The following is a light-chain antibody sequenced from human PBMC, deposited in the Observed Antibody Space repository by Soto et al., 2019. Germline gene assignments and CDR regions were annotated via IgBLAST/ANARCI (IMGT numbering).Light chain of an antibody. J-gene: IGLJ3*02. V-gene: IGLV2-14*03. CDR2: DVS. CDR3: SSYTSSTSVV. CDR1: SIDNGSHNF. Sequence: QSALTQPASVSGSPGQSITISCTGISIDNGSHNFVSWYQQHPCKAPKLMIYDVSNRPSGVSNRFSGSKSGNTASLTLSGLQAEDEADYYCSSYTSSTSVVFGGGTKLTVL.